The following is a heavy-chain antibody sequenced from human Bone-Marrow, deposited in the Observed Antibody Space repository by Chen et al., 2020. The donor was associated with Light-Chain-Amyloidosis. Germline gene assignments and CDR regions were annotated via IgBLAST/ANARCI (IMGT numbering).Heavy chain of an antibody. CDR2: ISISGITI. V-gene: IGHV3-48*03. CDR1: GFIFSNYE. Sequence: EVQLVXXXGGLVQPGGSLRLSCVGSGFIFSNYEMNWVRQAPGKGLEWISYISISGITIDXADSLKGRXXISRDXXXXXXXXXXXXXXXXXXXXXXXARGLFGDHPMTHRAFDVWGRGTTVTVAS. D-gene: IGHD4-17*01. J-gene: IGHJ3*01. CDR3: ARGLFGDHPMTHRAFDV.